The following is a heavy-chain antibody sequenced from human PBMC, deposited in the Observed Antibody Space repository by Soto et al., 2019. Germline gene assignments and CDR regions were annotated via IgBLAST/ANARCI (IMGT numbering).Heavy chain of an antibody. J-gene: IGHJ4*02. CDR3: ARGFYDSTGYYDS. CDR2: IYYSGST. Sequence: TSETLSLTCTVSGGSISSYYWSWIRQPPERGLEWIGYIYYSGSTYYNPSLRSRVTISLDTSKNQFSLKLSSVTAADTAVYYCARGFYDSTGYYDSWGQGTLVTVSS. V-gene: IGHV4-59*01. CDR1: GGSISSYY. D-gene: IGHD3-22*01.